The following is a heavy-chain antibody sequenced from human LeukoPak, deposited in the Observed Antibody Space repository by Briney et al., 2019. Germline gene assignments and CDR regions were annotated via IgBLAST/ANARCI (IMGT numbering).Heavy chain of an antibody. CDR2: IAYDGTNK. CDR1: GFTFSKYA. J-gene: IGHJ4*02. D-gene: IGHD2-2*01. V-gene: IGHV3-30*01. Sequence: GRSLRLSCVASGFTFSKYAIHWVRQAPGKGLEWVAVIAYDGTNKDYADSVKGRFTISRDNSKNTVFLQTTSLRPEDTGVYHCARDTRQLRYYFDLWGQGTPVTVSS. CDR3: ARDTRQLRYYFDL.